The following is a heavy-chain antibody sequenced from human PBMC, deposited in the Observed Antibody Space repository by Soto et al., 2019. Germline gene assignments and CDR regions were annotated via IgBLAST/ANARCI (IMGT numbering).Heavy chain of an antibody. Sequence: QVQLQESGPGLVKPSETLSLTCTVSGDSMSKYYWSGIRQPAGKGLEWIGRIYTSGSTNYNPSLKSRVNMSIDTSNNHFSLNLKSVTAADAAVYYCARTVGAAYYFDFWGQGALVTVSS. V-gene: IGHV4-4*07. J-gene: IGHJ4*02. CDR3: ARTVGAAYYFDF. CDR2: IYTSGST. D-gene: IGHD1-26*01. CDR1: GDSMSKYY.